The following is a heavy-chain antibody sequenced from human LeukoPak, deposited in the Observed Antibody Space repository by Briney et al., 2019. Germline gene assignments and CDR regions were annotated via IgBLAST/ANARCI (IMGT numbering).Heavy chain of an antibody. D-gene: IGHD1-26*01. CDR1: GFTFSSYW. J-gene: IGHJ3*02. V-gene: IGHV3-7*01. CDR3: ATEGDSGSYSDAFDI. Sequence: GGSLRLSCAASGFTFSSYWMSWVRQAPGKGLEWVANIKQDGSEKYYVDSVKGRFTISRDNAKNSLYLQMNSLRAEDTAVYYCATEGDSGSYSDAFDIWGQGTMVTVSS. CDR2: IKQDGSEK.